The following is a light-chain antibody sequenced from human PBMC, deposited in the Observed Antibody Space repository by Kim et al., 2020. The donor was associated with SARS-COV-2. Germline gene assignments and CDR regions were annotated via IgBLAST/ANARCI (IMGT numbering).Light chain of an antibody. V-gene: IGKV3-11*01. CDR2: GAS. CDR3: QHRSNWPLFT. Sequence: EIEMTQSPATLSVSPGERATLSCRASQSVSSYLAWFQQRPGQAPRLLIYGASTRATGIPARFSGSGSGTEFTLTISSLEPEDFAVYYCQHRSNWPLFTFGPGTKVDIK. J-gene: IGKJ3*01. CDR1: QSVSSY.